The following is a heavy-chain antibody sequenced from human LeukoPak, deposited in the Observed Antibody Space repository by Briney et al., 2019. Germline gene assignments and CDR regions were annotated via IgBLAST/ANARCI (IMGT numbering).Heavy chain of an antibody. CDR2: MNPNSGNT. CDR3: ARAPSWSGYSSYYYMDV. D-gene: IGHD3-3*01. CDR1: GYTFTSFD. V-gene: IGHV1-8*01. J-gene: IGHJ6*03. Sequence: ASVKVSCKASGYTFTSFDINWVRQATGQGVGWMGWMNPNSGNTGYAQKFRGRVTMTRNTSISTAYMELSSLRSEDTAVYYCARAPSWSGYSSYYYMDVWGKGTTVTVSS.